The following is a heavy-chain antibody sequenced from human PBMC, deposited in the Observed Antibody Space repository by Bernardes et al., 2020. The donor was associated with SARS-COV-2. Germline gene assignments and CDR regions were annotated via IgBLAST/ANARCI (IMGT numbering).Heavy chain of an antibody. J-gene: IGHJ5*02. Sequence: GESLKISCKGSGYSFPTYWIGWVRQIPGKGLEWMGIIYPGDSDTRYSPSFQGQVTISADKSISTAYLQWTSLKASDTAMYYCARAGGNWDVNWFDPWGQGTLVTVSS. CDR2: IYPGDSDT. CDR3: ARAGGNWDVNWFDP. CDR1: GYSFPTYW. D-gene: IGHD2-15*01. V-gene: IGHV5-51*01.